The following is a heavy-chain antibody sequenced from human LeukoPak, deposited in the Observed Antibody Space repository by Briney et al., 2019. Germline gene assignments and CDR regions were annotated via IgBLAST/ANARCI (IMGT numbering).Heavy chain of an antibody. Sequence: GSLRLSCTASGFTFNTYAMNWVRQAPGKGLEWVSAISCSGDGTYYGVSVKGRFTIYRENAKNSLYLQMNSLRAEDTAVYYCARALIAARPPYWGQGNLVIVSS. J-gene: IGHJ4*02. D-gene: IGHD6-6*01. CDR2: ISCSGDGT. CDR1: GFTFNTYA. CDR3: ARALIAARPPY. V-gene: IGHV3-23*01.